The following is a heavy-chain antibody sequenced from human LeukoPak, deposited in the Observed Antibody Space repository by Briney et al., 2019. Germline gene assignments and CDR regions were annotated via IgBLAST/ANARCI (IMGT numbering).Heavy chain of an antibody. CDR2: IKTDGSRT. CDR3: ARELGEQWLAPMDV. CDR1: GFTFSSYW. D-gene: IGHD6-19*01. J-gene: IGHJ6*02. V-gene: IGHV3-74*01. Sequence: GGSLRLSCAASGFTFSSYWMHWVRQAPGKGLVWVSRIKTDGSRTSYADSVKGRFTISRDNAKNTLYLQMNSLRAEDTALYHCARELGEQWLAPMDVWGQGTTVTVSS.